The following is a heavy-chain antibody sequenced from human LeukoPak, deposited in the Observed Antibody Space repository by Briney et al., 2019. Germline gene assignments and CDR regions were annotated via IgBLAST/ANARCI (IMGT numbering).Heavy chain of an antibody. CDR1: GFTFSSYG. Sequence: PGGSLRLSCAASGFTFSSYGMHWVRQAPGKGLEWVAVISYDGSNKYYADSVKGRFTISRDNSKNTLYLQMNSLRAEDTAVYYCAKDLNSSGFGYWGQGTLVTVSS. D-gene: IGHD6-19*01. J-gene: IGHJ4*02. V-gene: IGHV3-30*18. CDR2: ISYDGSNK. CDR3: AKDLNSSGFGY.